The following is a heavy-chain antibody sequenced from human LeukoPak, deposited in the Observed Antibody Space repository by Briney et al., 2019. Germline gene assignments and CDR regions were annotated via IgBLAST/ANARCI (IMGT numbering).Heavy chain of an antibody. CDR2: INLNSGGT. CDR1: GYTFTGYY. Sequence: ASVKVSCKASGYTFTGYYMHWVRQAPGQGLEWMGWINLNSGGTNYAQKFQGRVTMTRDTSISTAYMELSRLRSDDTAVYYCARESSSWYTVEDPGVNWFDPWGQGTLVTVSS. D-gene: IGHD6-13*01. V-gene: IGHV1-2*02. CDR3: ARESSSWYTVEDPGVNWFDP. J-gene: IGHJ5*02.